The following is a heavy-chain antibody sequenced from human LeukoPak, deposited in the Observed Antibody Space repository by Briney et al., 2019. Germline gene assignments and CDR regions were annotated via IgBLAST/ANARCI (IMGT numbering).Heavy chain of an antibody. D-gene: IGHD3-16*01. CDR2: INTKTGNP. Sequence: ASVKVSCKASGYSFTKYAMNWVRQAPGHGLEWMGWINTKTGNPTYAQGFTGRFVFSLDTSVSTAFLQISSLKTEDTAVYYCARISGDFGHLGDPWGQGTLVTVSS. CDR3: ARISGDFGHLGDP. V-gene: IGHV7-4-1*02. J-gene: IGHJ5*02. CDR1: GYSFTKYA.